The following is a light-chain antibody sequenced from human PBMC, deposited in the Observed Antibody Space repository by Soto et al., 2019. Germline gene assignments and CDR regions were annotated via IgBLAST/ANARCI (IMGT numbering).Light chain of an antibody. CDR2: DAS. CDR3: KQYYKWPLT. J-gene: IGKJ4*01. CDR1: QSVSSY. Sequence: EIVLTQSPATLSLSPGERATLSCRASQSVSSYLAWYQQKPGQAPRLLIYDASNRATGIQARFSGSGSGTDFTLTISSLESQDFAVYYCKQYYKWPLTFGGGTKVDIK. V-gene: IGKV3-11*01.